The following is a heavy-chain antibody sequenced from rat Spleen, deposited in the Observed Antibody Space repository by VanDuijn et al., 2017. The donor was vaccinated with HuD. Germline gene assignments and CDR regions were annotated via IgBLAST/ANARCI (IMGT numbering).Heavy chain of an antibody. Sequence: EVQLVESGGGLVQPGRSLKLSCVASGFTFSDYSMAWVRQAPTKGLEWVATISYDGRRTYYRDSVKGRFTISRDNAKSTLYLQMNSLRSEDTATYYCTRDPIGLYFDYWGQGVMVTVSS. CDR3: TRDPIGLYFDY. V-gene: IGHV5-29*01. D-gene: IGHD4-6*01. CDR1: GFTFSDYS. J-gene: IGHJ2*01. CDR2: ISYDGRRT.